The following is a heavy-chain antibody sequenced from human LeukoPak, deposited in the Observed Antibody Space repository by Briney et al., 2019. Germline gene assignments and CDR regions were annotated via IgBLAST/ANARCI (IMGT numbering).Heavy chain of an antibody. Sequence: GGSLRLSCAASGFSFSSYVMSWVRQAPGKGLEWVSAVSGSGGSTYSADSVKGRFTISRDNSKNMVYLQMNSLRAEDTALYFCARERGNTYGPFDFWGQGTLVTASS. CDR1: GFSFSSYV. D-gene: IGHD5-18*01. CDR2: VSGSGGST. CDR3: ARERGNTYGPFDF. J-gene: IGHJ4*02. V-gene: IGHV3-23*01.